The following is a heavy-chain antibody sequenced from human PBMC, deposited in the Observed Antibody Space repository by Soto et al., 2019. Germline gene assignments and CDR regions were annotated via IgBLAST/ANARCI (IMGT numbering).Heavy chain of an antibody. Sequence: GASVKVSCKVSGYTFTNYDVNWYRQATGQRLEWVGGMNPISGGTGFAQKFQGRVTMTADKSTSTAYMELSSLRSEDTAVYYCARPGRGIHDFWSGYRRYGMDVWGQGTTVTVSS. CDR2: MNPISGGT. D-gene: IGHD3-3*01. CDR3: ARPGRGIHDFWSGYRRYGMDV. V-gene: IGHV1-8*01. CDR1: GYTFTNYD. J-gene: IGHJ6*02.